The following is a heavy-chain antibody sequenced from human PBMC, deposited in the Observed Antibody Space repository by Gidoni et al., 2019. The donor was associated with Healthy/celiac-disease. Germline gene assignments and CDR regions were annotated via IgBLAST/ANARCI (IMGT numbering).Heavy chain of an antibody. CDR3: ARDAGNSSSWWSTVSNYYYYYYMDV. D-gene: IGHD6-13*01. CDR1: GFTFSSYS. Sequence: EVQLVESGGGLVKPGGSLRLSCAASGFTFSSYSMNWVRQAPGKGLEWVSSISSSSSYIYYADSVKGRFTISRDNAKNSLYLQMNSLRAEDTAVYYCARDAGNSSSWWSTVSNYYYYYYMDVWGKGTTVTVSS. V-gene: IGHV3-21*01. CDR2: ISSSSSYI. J-gene: IGHJ6*03.